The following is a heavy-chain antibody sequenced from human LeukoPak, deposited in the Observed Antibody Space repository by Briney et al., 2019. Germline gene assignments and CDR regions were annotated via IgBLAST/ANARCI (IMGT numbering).Heavy chain of an antibody. Sequence: KPSETLSLTCTVSGGSISSYYWSWIRQPPGKGLEWIGYIYYSGSTNYNPSLKSRVTISVDTSKNQFSLKLSSVTAADTAVYYCARSPYDSSGYYPYYFDYWGQGTLVTVSS. D-gene: IGHD3-22*01. CDR1: GGSISSYY. J-gene: IGHJ4*02. CDR2: IYYSGST. CDR3: ARSPYDSSGYYPYYFDY. V-gene: IGHV4-59*01.